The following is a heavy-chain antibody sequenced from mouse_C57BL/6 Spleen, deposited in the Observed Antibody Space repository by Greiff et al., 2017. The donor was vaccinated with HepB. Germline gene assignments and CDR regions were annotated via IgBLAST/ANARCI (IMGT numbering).Heavy chain of an antibody. CDR3: ARHHLYSKNAMDY. Sequence: EVKVVESGGGLVKPGGSLKLSCAASGFTFSSYTMSWVRQTPEKRLEWVATISGGGGNTYYPDSVKGRFTISRDNAKNTLYLQMSSLRSEDTALYYCARHHLYSKNAMDYWGQGTSVTVSS. CDR1: GFTFSSYT. CDR2: ISGGGGNT. V-gene: IGHV5-9*01. J-gene: IGHJ4*01. D-gene: IGHD2-5*01.